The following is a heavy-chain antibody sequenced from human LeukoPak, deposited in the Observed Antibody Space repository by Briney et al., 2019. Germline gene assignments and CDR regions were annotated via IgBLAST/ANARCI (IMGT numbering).Heavy chain of an antibody. CDR2: MNPNSGNT. D-gene: IGHD3-10*01. CDR1: GYTFTSYD. V-gene: IGHV1-8*03. J-gene: IGHJ4*02. CDR3: ARVNGYGSGSYLYYFDY. Sequence: ASVKVSCEASGYTFTSYDINWVRQATGQGLEWMGWMNPNSGNTGYAQKFQGRVTITRNTSISTAYMELSSLRSEDTAVYYCARVNGYGSGSYLYYFDYWGQGTLVTVSS.